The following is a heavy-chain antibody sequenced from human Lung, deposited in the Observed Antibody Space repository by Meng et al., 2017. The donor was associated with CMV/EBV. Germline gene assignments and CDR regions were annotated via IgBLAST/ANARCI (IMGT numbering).Heavy chain of an antibody. CDR1: GFTFSTYD. CDR2: IGTVGDT. Sequence: GGSXRLXCTASGFTFSTYDFHWVRQPTGKGLEWVSSIGTVGDTYSIGSVKGRFIISREDAKNSVYLQMNGLRDGDTGLYYCARARSPTPFDYWGQGALVTVSS. CDR3: ARARSPTPFDY. J-gene: IGHJ4*02. V-gene: IGHV3-13*01.